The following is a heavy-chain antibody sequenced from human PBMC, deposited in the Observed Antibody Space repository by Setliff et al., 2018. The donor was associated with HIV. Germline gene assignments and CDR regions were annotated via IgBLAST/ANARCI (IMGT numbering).Heavy chain of an antibody. J-gene: IGHJ3*02. CDR1: GYTFTNYW. Sequence: PGESLKISCKGSGYTFTNYWIAWVRQMPGKGLEWMGIIYPGDSDTRYSPSFQGQVTISADESISTAYLQWSSLKASDTAMYFCARFWNSGSYRDAFDIWGQGTMVTVSS. D-gene: IGHD1-26*01. CDR3: ARFWNSGSYRDAFDI. CDR2: IYPGDSDT. V-gene: IGHV5-51*01.